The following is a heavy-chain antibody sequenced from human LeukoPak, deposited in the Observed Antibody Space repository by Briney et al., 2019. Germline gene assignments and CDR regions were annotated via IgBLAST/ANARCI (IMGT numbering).Heavy chain of an antibody. V-gene: IGHV4-59*01. Sequence: PSETLSLTCAVSGGSISSYYWSWIRQPPGKGLEYIGYIYYSGYTNYNPSLKSRVTISVDTSKNQFSLKLSSVTAADTAVYYCARGGGIISPWGQGTLVTVSS. D-gene: IGHD6-13*01. CDR3: ARGGGIISP. CDR2: IYYSGYT. J-gene: IGHJ4*02. CDR1: GGSISSYY.